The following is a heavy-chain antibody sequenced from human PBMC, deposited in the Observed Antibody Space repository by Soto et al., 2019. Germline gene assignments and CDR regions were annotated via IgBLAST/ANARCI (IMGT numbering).Heavy chain of an antibody. CDR3: ARRKERSGPHYFDY. CDR1: GYTFTTYD. D-gene: IGHD6-25*01. V-gene: IGHV1-8*02. Sequence: GASVKVSCKASGYTFTTYDVSWVLQASGQGLEWMGWMNPSNGNTGYAQKFQGRVTMTRNTSISTVYMELSGLRPDDTAVYYCARRKERSGPHYFDYWGQGTRVTVSS. CDR2: MNPSNGNT. J-gene: IGHJ4*02.